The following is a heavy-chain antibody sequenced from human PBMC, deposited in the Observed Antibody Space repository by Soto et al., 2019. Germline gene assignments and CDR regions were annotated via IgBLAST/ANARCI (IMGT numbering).Heavy chain of an antibody. D-gene: IGHD3-22*01. V-gene: IGHV4-34*01. CDR1: GGSFSGYY. CDR2: INHSGST. J-gene: IGHJ6*02. CDR3: ARGRGNNHYYHSNNPSRYYYYGMDV. Sequence: SETLSLTCAVYGGSFSGYYWSWIRQPPGKGLEWIGEINHSGSTNYNPSLKSRVTISVDTSKNQFSLKLSSVTAADTAVYYCARGRGNNHYYHSNNPSRYYYYGMDVWGQGTTVTVSS.